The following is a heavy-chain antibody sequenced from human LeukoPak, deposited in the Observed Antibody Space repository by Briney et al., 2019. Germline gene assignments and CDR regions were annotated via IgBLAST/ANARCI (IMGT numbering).Heavy chain of an antibody. Sequence: GGSLRLSCAASGFTFDDYGMSWVRQAPGKGLEWVSGINWNGGSTGYADSVKGRFTISGDNAKNSLYLQMNSLRAEDTALYYCARAVGGSYSGYDYGDYWGQGTLVTVSS. CDR2: INWNGGST. CDR3: ARAVGGSYSGYDYGDY. CDR1: GFTFDDYG. V-gene: IGHV3-20*04. D-gene: IGHD5-12*01. J-gene: IGHJ4*02.